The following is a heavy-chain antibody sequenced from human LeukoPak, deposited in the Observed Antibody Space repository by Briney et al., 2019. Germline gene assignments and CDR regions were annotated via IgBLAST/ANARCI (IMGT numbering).Heavy chain of an antibody. CDR2: IYYKGNT. V-gene: IGHV4-59*08. CDR3: MRRDTGWNYSDY. CDR1: GVSIYSHY. J-gene: IGHJ4*02. Sequence: SGTLSLTCAVSGVSIYSHYWGWLRQPPGKGLEWLGDIYYKGNTNYNPSLKSPVTISLDTSKNHLSLKLTSVVAADTAIYYCMRRDTGWNYSDYWGQGILVTVSS. D-gene: IGHD6-19*01.